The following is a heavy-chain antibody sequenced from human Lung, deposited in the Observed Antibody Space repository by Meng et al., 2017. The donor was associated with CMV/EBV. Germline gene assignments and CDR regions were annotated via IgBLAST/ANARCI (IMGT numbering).Heavy chain of an antibody. Sequence: ASVKVSCKASGYTFTGYFMHWVRQAPGQGLEWMGWINPNSGGTNYAQKFQGRVIMTWDTSISSAYMQLSRLTSNDTAVFYCARSGLSTALPEAPSSSSIDNWGQGXLVTVSS. V-gene: IGHV1-2*02. J-gene: IGHJ4*02. CDR2: INPNSGGT. D-gene: IGHD2/OR15-2a*01. CDR3: ARSGLSTALPEAPSSSSIDN. CDR1: GYTFTGYF.